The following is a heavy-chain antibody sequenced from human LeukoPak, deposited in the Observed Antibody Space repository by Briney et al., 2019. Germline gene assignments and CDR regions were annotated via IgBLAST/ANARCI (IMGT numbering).Heavy chain of an antibody. D-gene: IGHD6-19*01. CDR2: INHGGST. Sequence: SETLSLTCAVYGGSFSGYYWSWIRQPPVKGLEWIGEINHGGSTNYNPSLKSRVTISVDTSKNQLSLKLSSVTAADTAVYYCARGGAVAGNKGPIDYWGQGTLVTVSS. CDR3: ARGGAVAGNKGPIDY. V-gene: IGHV4-34*01. CDR1: GGSFSGYY. J-gene: IGHJ4*02.